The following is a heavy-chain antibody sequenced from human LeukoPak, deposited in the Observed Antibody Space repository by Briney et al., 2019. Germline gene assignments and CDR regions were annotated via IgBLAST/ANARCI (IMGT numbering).Heavy chain of an antibody. V-gene: IGHV4-39*01. CDR1: GGSISSSDYH. CDR3: ARYSTTGDAFDI. D-gene: IGHD4-11*01. J-gene: IGHJ3*02. Sequence: SETPSLTCTVSGGSISSSDYHWGCIRQPPGKGLEWIGTIYYSGSTYYNPSLKSRVTMSVDTSKNQFSLKLSSVTAADTAVYYCARYSTTGDAFDIWGQGTMVTVSS. CDR2: IYYSGST.